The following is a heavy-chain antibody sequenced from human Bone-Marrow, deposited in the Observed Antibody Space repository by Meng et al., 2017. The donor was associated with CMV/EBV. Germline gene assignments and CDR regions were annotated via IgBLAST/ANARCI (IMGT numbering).Heavy chain of an antibody. Sequence: GESLKISCAASGFTFSNYAMHWVRQAPGKGLEWVAVISYDGSNKYYADSVKGRFTIARDDSKNTLYLQMNSLRAEDTAVYYCATGDLVVMIAIPLDYWGQGKLVTVSS. D-gene: IGHD2-21*01. CDR2: ISYDGSNK. J-gene: IGHJ4*02. V-gene: IGHV3-30-3*01. CDR3: ATGDLVVMIAIPLDY. CDR1: GFTFSNYA.